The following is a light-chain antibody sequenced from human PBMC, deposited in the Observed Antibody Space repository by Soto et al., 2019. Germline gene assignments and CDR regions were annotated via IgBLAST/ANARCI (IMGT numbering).Light chain of an antibody. CDR1: QSISSW. Sequence: IKMTQSPSTLSASVGDRVTITCRASQSISSWLAWYQQKPGKAPKLLINKASSLESGVPSRFSGSGSGTEFTLTISSLQPDDFATYYCQHFNSYPWTFGQGTKVDI. CDR2: KAS. V-gene: IGKV1-5*03. J-gene: IGKJ1*01. CDR3: QHFNSYPWT.